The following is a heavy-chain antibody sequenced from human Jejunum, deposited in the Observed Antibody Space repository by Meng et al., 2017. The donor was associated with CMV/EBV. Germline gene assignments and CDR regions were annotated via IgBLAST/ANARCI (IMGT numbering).Heavy chain of an antibody. CDR3: ARDALREGYFDL. J-gene: IGHJ2*01. CDR2: VYYSGNT. CDR1: GGSISSTSYY. Sequence: QLQLQEACPGLVKPSETLSLTCTVSGGSISSTSYYWVWIRQPPGKGLEWIGGVYYSGNTYYNPSLKSRVTLSVDTSKNQFSLKLNSVTAADTAVYHCARDALREGYFDLWGRGTLVTVSS. D-gene: IGHD4-17*01. V-gene: IGHV4-39*07.